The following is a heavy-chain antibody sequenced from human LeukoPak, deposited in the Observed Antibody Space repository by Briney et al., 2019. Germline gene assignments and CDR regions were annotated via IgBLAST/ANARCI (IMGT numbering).Heavy chain of an antibody. CDR1: GFPFETNA. CDR2: IYSSGST. CDR3: ARDGGLAPYSSSTPFDY. Sequence: GGSLRLSCATSGFPFETNAMSWVRQAPGKGLEWVSVIYSSGSTYYADSVRGRFTIFRDNSKNTLYLQMNSLRAEDTAVYYCARDGGLAPYSSSTPFDYWGQGTLVTVSS. V-gene: IGHV3-66*02. J-gene: IGHJ4*02. D-gene: IGHD6-6*01.